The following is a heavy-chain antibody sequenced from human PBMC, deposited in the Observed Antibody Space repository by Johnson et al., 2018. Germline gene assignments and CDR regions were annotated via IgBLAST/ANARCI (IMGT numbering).Heavy chain of an antibody. Sequence: VQSGGSLRLSCAASGFTFSNYAMSWVRQAPGKGLEWVSAISTDGRSTYYAASVKGRFTISRDTSKSMLYLQMNSLRAEDTAVYYCAKGSSSSRPYYFDYWGHGTLVTVSS. CDR2: ISTDGRST. D-gene: IGHD2-2*01. CDR1: GFTFSNYA. V-gene: IGHV3-23*01. J-gene: IGHJ4*01. CDR3: AKGSSSSRPYYFDY.